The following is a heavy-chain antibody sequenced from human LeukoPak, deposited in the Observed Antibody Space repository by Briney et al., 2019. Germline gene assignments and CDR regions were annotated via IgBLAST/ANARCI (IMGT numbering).Heavy chain of an antibody. CDR2: ISAYNGNT. J-gene: IGHJ6*02. CDR3: ARAGYSSGWYGYYYYGMDV. V-gene: IGHV1-18*01. D-gene: IGHD6-19*01. CDR1: GYTFTSYG. Sequence: ASVKVSCKASGYTFTSYGIGWVRQAPGQGLEWMGWISAYNGNTNYAQKLQGRVTMTTDTSTSTAYMELRSLRSDDTAVYYCARAGYSSGWYGYYYYGMDVWGQGTTVTVSS.